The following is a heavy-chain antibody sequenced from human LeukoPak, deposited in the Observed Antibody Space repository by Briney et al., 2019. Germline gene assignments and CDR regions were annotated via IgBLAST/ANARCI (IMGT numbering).Heavy chain of an antibody. Sequence: GGSLRLSCAASGFTFSSYGMHWVRLAPGKGLEWVAVIWYDGSNKYYADSVKGRFTISRDNSKNTLYLQMNSLRAEDTAVYYCARGFAAPAAMYFDYWGQGTLVTVSS. V-gene: IGHV3-33*01. CDR2: IWYDGSNK. D-gene: IGHD2-2*01. J-gene: IGHJ4*02. CDR3: ARGFAAPAAMYFDY. CDR1: GFTFSSYG.